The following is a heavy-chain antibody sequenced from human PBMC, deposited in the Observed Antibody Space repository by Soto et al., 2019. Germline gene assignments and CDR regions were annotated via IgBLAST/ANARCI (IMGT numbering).Heavy chain of an antibody. V-gene: IGHV3-21*01. J-gene: IGHJ6*02. CDR1: GFTFRRYS. Sequence: EVQVVESGGGLVKPGGSLRLSCAASGFTFRRYSMNWVRQAPGKGLEWVSSISTSGSYTYYADSVKGRFTISRDNAKKSLYLQMIGLRSDDTAVYYCATETDCNNPSCFLPPHVWCQGTTVTVSS. CDR3: ATETDCNNPSCFLPPHV. CDR2: ISTSGSYT. D-gene: IGHD2-2*01.